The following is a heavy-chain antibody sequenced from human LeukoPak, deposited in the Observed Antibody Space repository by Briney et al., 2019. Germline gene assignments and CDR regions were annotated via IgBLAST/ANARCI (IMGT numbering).Heavy chain of an antibody. CDR3: ARARISYAFDI. J-gene: IGHJ3*02. CDR1: GYSISSGYY. V-gene: IGHV4-38-2*02. Sequence: PSETLSLTCTVSGYSISSGYYWGWIRQPPGKGLEWIGSIYYSGSTYYNPSLKSRVTISVDTSKNQFSLKLSSVTAADTAVYYCARARISYAFDIWGQGTMVTVSS. CDR2: IYYSGST.